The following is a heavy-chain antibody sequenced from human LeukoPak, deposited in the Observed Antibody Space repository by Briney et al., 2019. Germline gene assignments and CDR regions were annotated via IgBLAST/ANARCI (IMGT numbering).Heavy chain of an antibody. CDR1: GGSISSSY. Sequence: PSETLSLTCTVSGGSISSSYWIWSPLPPATGLEWIGYIYYSGSTNYNPSLKSRVTISVDTSKNQFSLKLSSVTAADTAVYYCARTSSSWSGWFDPWGQGTLVTVSS. D-gene: IGHD6-6*01. V-gene: IGHV4-59*01. CDR3: ARTSSSWSGWFDP. J-gene: IGHJ5*02. CDR2: IYYSGST.